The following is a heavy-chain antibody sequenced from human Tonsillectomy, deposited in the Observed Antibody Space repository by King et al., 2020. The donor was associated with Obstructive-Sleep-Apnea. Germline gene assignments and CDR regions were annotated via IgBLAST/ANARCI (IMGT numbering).Heavy chain of an antibody. CDR3: ARAPMVRGIIRWFDP. CDR1: GCSISSGDYY. V-gene: IGHV4-31*03. CDR2: IYYSGST. Sequence: QLQESGPGLVKPSQTLSLTCTVSGCSISSGDYYWSWIRQHPRKGLEWIGNIYYSGSTNYNPSLKSRVTISVDTSKNQFSLNLSSVTAADTAVYYCARAPMVRGIIRWFDPWGQGTLVTVSS. J-gene: IGHJ5*02. D-gene: IGHD3-10*01.